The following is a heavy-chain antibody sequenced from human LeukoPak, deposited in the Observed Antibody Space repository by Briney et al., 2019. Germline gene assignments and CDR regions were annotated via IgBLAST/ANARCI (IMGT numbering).Heavy chain of an antibody. CDR2: ISDHGKSR. V-gene: IGHV3-23*01. J-gene: IGHJ4*02. CDR3: AKDPPNIGPDPYYFDS. Sequence: PGRSLRLSCVASGFIFSNYEMNWVRQTPGKGLEWVSYISDHGKSRNYVDSVKGRFTISRDNSKNTLYLQMNSLRVEDTAIYYCAKDPPNIGPDPYYFDSWGQGTLVTVSS. CDR1: GFIFSNYE. D-gene: IGHD2-2*01.